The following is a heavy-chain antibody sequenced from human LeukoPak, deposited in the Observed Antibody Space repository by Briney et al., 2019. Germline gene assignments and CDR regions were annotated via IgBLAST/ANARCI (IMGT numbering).Heavy chain of an antibody. J-gene: IGHJ4*02. Sequence: GGSLRLSCAASGFTFSSYAMHWVRQAPGKGLEWVAVISYDGSNKYYADSVKGRFTISRDNSKNTLYLQMNSLRAEDTAVYYCARGRGGSYGQYYFDYWGQGTLVTVSS. CDR3: ARGRGGSYGQYYFDY. CDR1: GFTFSSYA. CDR2: ISYDGSNK. V-gene: IGHV3-30*04. D-gene: IGHD1-26*01.